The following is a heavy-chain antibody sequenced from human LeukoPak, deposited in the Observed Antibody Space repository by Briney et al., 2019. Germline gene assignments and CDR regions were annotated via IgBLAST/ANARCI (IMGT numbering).Heavy chain of an antibody. CDR1: GESFSGYY. V-gene: IGHV4-34*01. CDR2: INHSGST. J-gene: IGHJ4*02. Sequence: SETLSLTCAVYGESFSGYYWSWIRQPPGKGLEWIGEINHSGSTNYNPSLKSRVTISVDTSKNQFSLKLSSVTAADTAVYYCARGQGIAAAGTPFDYWGQGTLVTVSS. CDR3: ARGQGIAAAGTPFDY. D-gene: IGHD6-13*01.